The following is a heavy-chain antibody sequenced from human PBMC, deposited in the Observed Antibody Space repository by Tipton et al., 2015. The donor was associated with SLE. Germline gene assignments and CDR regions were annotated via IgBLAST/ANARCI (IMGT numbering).Heavy chain of an antibody. CDR2: IYYSGST. J-gene: IGHJ4*02. CDR3: AREASSSWYYFDY. D-gene: IGHD6-13*01. V-gene: IGHV4-59*11. Sequence: TLSLTCTVSGGSISSHYWSWIRQPPGKGLEWIGYIYYSGSTNYNPSLKSRVTISVDTSKNQFSLKLSSLTAADTAVYYCAREASSSWYYFDYWGQGTLVTVSS. CDR1: GGSISSHY.